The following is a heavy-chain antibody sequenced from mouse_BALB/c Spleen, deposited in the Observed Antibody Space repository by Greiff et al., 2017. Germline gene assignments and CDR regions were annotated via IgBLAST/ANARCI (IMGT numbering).Heavy chain of an antibody. Sequence: EVHLVESGGGLVKPGGSLKLSCAASGFTFSSYAMSWVRQTPEKRLEWVATISSGGSYTYYPDSVKGRFTISRDNAKNTLYLQMSSLRSEDTAMYYCARLYYGSSYAMDYWGQGTSVTVSS. V-gene: IGHV5-9-3*01. D-gene: IGHD1-1*01. J-gene: IGHJ4*01. CDR3: ARLYYGSSYAMDY. CDR2: ISSGGSYT. CDR1: GFTFSSYA.